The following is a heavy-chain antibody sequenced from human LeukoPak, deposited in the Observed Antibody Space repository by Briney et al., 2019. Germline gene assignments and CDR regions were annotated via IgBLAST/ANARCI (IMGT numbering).Heavy chain of an antibody. V-gene: IGHV3-21*01. D-gene: IGHD3-10*01. CDR3: ARDSAGVPFDY. CDR2: INSRSSSM. J-gene: IGHJ4*02. Sequence: GGSLRLSCAASGFTFSSSTMNWVRQAPGKGLEWVASINSRSSSMHYADSVEGRFTISRDNAKNSLYLQMNSLRAEDTAVYYCARDSAGVPFDYWGQGTLVTVSS. CDR1: GFTFSSST.